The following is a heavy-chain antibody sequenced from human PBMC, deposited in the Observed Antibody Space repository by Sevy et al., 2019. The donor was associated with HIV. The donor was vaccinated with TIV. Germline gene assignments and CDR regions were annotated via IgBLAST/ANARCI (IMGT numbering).Heavy chain of an antibody. CDR3: AKDGGSKDYYYGMDV. CDR1: GFTFDDYA. V-gene: IGHV3-9*01. J-gene: IGHJ6*02. CDR2: ISWNSGSI. D-gene: IGHD3-16*01. Sequence: GGSLRLSCAASGFTFDDYAMHWVRQAPGKGLEWVSGISWNSGSIRYADSVKGRFTISRDNAKNSLYLQMNSLRAEDTALYYCAKDGGSKDYYYGMDVWGQGTTVAVSS.